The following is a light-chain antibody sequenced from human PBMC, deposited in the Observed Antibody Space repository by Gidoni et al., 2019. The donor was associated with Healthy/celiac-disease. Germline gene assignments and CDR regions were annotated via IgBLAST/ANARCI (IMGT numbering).Light chain of an antibody. Sequence: LLMSQSPATLSVSPGERATLSCRASQSVSNNLAWYQQKPGQAPRPLIYGASTTATGIPARFSGSGSGTEFTLTISSLQSEDFAVYYCQQYNNWPRTFGQGTKVEIK. CDR2: GAS. V-gene: IGKV3-15*01. CDR3: QQYNNWPRT. J-gene: IGKJ1*01. CDR1: QSVSNN.